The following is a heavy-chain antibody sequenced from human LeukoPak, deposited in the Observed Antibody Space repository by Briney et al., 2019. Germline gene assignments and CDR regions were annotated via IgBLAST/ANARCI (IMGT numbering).Heavy chain of an antibody. V-gene: IGHV4-59*01. J-gene: IGHJ3*02. CDR1: GGSINNSY. CDR2: IYYSGTT. D-gene: IGHD3-16*01. CDR3: ARTYVANSFDI. Sequence: SETLSLTCTVSGGSINNSYWSWIRQPPGKGLEWSGYIYYSGTTNYNPSLKSRVTISVDTSKNQFSLKLSSVTAADTAVYYCARTYVANSFDIWGQGTMVTVSS.